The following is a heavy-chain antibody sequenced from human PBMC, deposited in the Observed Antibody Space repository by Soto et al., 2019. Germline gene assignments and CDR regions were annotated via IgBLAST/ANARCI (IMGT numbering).Heavy chain of an antibody. CDR2: VYPGDSDT. D-gene: IGHD2-2*01. V-gene: IGHV5-51*01. CDR3: ARRYCSSPDCGRGSGMDV. Sequence: PGESLKISCEASGYTFTSYWIGWVRQVPGRGLEWMGIVYPGDSDTSYSPSFQGQVTISVDKSINTAYLQWNSLKASDTAMYYCARRYCSSPDCGRGSGMDVWGQGTTVTVSS. CDR1: GYTFTSYW. J-gene: IGHJ6*02.